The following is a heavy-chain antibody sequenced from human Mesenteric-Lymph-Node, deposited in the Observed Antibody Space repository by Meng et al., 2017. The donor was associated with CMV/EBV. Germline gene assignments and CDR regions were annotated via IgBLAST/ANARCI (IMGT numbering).Heavy chain of an antibody. Sequence: CAASGFTFSDYYMSWIRQAPGKGLEWVSYISSSGSTIYYADSVKGRFTISRDNAKNSLYLQVNSLRAEDTAVYYCARRTGGYWYFDLWGRGTLVTVSS. CDR3: ARRTGGYWYFDL. CDR2: ISSSGSTI. J-gene: IGHJ2*01. CDR1: GFTFSDYY. V-gene: IGHV3-11*01. D-gene: IGHD7-27*01.